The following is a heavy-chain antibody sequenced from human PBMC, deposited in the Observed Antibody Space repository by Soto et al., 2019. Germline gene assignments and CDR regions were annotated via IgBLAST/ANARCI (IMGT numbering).Heavy chain of an antibody. J-gene: IGHJ4*02. V-gene: IGHV1-69*02. CDR3: ASGDCSGGRCYSDFDF. CDR1: GDTFTDHT. D-gene: IGHD2-15*01. Sequence: QVHLVHSGAEVKKPGSSVKVSCKASGDTFTDHTVTWVRQAPGQGLEWMGRSVPTLGMANYAQTFQGRVTITADTSMTTAYLELTGLTSDDSAVYYCASGDCSGGRCYSDFDFWGQGTLVTVSS. CDR2: SVPTLGMA.